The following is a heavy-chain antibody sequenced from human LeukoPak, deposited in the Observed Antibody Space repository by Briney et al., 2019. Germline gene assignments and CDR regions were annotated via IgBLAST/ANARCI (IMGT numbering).Heavy chain of an antibody. CDR2: ISSSSSYI. CDR3: ARISKWYYYDSSAEIGAFDI. D-gene: IGHD3-22*01. V-gene: IGHV3-21*01. CDR1: GFTFGTYS. J-gene: IGHJ3*02. Sequence: GGSLRLSCAASGFTFGTYSMNWVRQAPGKGLEWVSSISSSSSYIYYADSVKGRFTISRDNAKNSLYLQMNSLRAEDTAVYYCARISKWYYYDSSAEIGAFDIWGQGTMVTVSS.